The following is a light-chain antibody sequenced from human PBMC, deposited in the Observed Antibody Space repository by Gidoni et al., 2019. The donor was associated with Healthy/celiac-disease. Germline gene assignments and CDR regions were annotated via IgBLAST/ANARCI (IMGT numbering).Light chain of an antibody. Sequence: QSVLTQPPSAAGAPGQRVTISCTGSSSHIGAGYDVHWYQQLPGTAPKLLIYGNSNRPSGVPDRFSGSKSGTSASLAITGLQAEDEADYYCQSYDSSLSDVVFGGGTKLTVL. J-gene: IGLJ2*01. CDR3: QSYDSSLSDVV. V-gene: IGLV1-40*01. CDR1: SSHIGAGYD. CDR2: GNS.